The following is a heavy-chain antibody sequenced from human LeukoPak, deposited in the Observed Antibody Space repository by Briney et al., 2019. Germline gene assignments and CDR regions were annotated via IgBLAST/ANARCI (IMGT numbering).Heavy chain of an antibody. J-gene: IGHJ4*02. CDR2: INPSGGST. D-gene: IGHD3-10*01. V-gene: IGHV1-46*01. Sequence: ASVKVSCKASGYTFTSYYMHWVRQAPRQGLEWMGIINPSGGSTSYAQKFQGRVTMTTDTSTTTAYMELRSLRSDDTAVYYCARNGNYYGSGHYFDYGGQEPRVPVPS. CDR3: ARNGNYYGSGHYFDY. CDR1: GYTFTSYY.